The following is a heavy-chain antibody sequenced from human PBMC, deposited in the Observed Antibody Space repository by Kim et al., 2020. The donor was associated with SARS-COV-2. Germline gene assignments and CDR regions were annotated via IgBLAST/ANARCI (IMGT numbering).Heavy chain of an antibody. CDR2: IFGSGSGT. CDR3: ARHLHVTLVTFYWYFDL. J-gene: IGHJ2*01. V-gene: IGHV3-23*01. Sequence: GGSLRLSCAASGFTFSDSAMSWVRQAPGKGLEWVAGIFGSGSGTYYGDSVKGRFSISRDNSQSTQFLQMQNLRAEDTAVYYCARHLHVTLVTFYWYFDLWGRGTLVKVSS. CDR1: GFTFSDSA. D-gene: IGHD2-21*02.